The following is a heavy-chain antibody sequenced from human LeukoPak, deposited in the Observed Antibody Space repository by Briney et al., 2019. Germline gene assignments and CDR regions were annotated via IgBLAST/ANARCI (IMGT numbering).Heavy chain of an antibody. D-gene: IGHD3-10*01. CDR1: GYTFTSYG. Sequence: ASVKVSCKASGYTFTSYGISWVRQAPGQGLEWMGWISAYNGNTNYAQKLQGRVTMTTDTSTSTAYTELRSLRSDDTAVYYCALRSGSYYLDAFDIWGQGTMVTVSS. CDR3: ALRSGSYYLDAFDI. V-gene: IGHV1-18*01. CDR2: ISAYNGNT. J-gene: IGHJ3*02.